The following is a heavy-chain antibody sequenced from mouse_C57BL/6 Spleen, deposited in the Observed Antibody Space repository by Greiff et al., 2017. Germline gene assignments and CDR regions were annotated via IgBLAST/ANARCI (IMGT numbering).Heavy chain of an antibody. Sequence: EVMLVESGGGLVKPGGSLKLSCAASGFTFSSYAMSWVRQTPEKRLEWVATISDGGSYTYYPDNVKGRFTSSRDNAKNNLYLQMSHLKSEDTAMYYCARDSGSYYGSSYGAFDYWGQGTTLTVSS. V-gene: IGHV5-4*03. CDR3: ARDSGSYYGSSYGAFDY. J-gene: IGHJ2*01. D-gene: IGHD1-1*01. CDR1: GFTFSSYA. CDR2: ISDGGSYT.